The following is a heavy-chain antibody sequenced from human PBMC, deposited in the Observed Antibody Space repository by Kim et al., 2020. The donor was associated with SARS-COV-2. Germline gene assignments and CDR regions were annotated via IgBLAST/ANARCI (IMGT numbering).Heavy chain of an antibody. CDR3: ATGSRSDY. J-gene: IGHJ4*02. CDR2: NT. D-gene: IGHD3-10*01. Sequence: NTKYSQKFQDRVTITRDTSASTAYMELSSLRSEDTAVYYCATGSRSDYWGQGTLVTVSS. V-gene: IGHV1-3*01.